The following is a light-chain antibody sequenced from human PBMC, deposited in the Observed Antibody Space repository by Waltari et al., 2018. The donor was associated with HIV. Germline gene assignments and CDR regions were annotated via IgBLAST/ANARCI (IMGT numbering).Light chain of an antibody. CDR2: EDN. Sequence: SDELTQQPSVSVSPGQTARISCSGTLLSQKPAYWSQTKSGPAPQLVICEDNRTPSGRPERFSGSTSETTATLTIGGAQVEDEADYFCYSPGGTPYDRWVFGGGTKLTVL. J-gene: IGLJ3*02. CDR1: LLSQKP. CDR3: YSPGGTPYDRWV. V-gene: IGLV3-10*01.